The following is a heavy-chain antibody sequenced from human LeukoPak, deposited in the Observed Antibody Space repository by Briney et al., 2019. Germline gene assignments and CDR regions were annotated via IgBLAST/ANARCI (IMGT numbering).Heavy chain of an antibody. D-gene: IGHD4-17*01. CDR1: GFTSGVHA. Sequence: GGSRRLSSTTSGFTSGVHAMSWVRQAQGKGREWVGFFRSKAYGGTTEYAASVKGRFTFSRDDSKSIAYLQMNSLKTEDRAVYYCTRAEDNGDYGLFAYWGQGTLVTVSS. CDR2: FRSKAYGGTT. V-gene: IGHV3-49*04. CDR3: TRAEDNGDYGLFAY. J-gene: IGHJ4*02.